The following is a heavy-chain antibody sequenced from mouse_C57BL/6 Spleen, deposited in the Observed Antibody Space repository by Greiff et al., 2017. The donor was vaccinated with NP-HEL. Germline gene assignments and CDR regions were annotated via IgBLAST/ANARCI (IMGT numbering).Heavy chain of an antibody. CDR1: GFSLTSYG. CDR2: IWSDGST. V-gene: IGHV2-6-1*01. D-gene: IGHD3-2*02. Sequence: VKVVESGPGLVAPSQSLSITCTVSGFSLTSYGVHWVRQPPGKGLEWLVVIWSDGSTTYNSALKSRLSISKDNSKSQVFLKMNSLQTDDTAMYYCARHPDSSGYSYAMDYWGQGTSVTVSS. CDR3: ARHPDSSGYSYAMDY. J-gene: IGHJ4*01.